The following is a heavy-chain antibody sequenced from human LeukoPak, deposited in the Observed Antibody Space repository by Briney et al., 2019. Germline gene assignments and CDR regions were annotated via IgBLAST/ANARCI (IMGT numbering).Heavy chain of an antibody. V-gene: IGHV3-21*01. CDR3: ARDLRYYYDSSGYPDY. Sequence: GGSLRLSCAASGFTFSDHVMTWVRQAPGKGLEWVSSISGGSNYIYYADSVKGRFTISRDNAKNTLYLQISSLRAEDTALYYCARDLRYYYDSSGYPDYWGQGTLVTVSS. CDR1: GFTFSDHV. CDR2: ISGGSNYI. D-gene: IGHD3-22*01. J-gene: IGHJ4*02.